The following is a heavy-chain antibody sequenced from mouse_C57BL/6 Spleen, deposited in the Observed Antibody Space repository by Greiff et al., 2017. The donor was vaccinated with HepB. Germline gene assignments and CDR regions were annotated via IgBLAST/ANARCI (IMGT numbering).Heavy chain of an antibody. V-gene: IGHV5-17*01. Sequence: EVNLVESGGGLVKPGGSLKLSCAASGFTFSDYGMHWVRQAPEKGLEWVAYISSGSSTIYYADTVKGRFTISRDNAKNTLFLQMTSLRSEDTAMYYCAIYYGSSPYWYFDVWGTGTTVTVSS. CDR2: ISSGSSTI. CDR3: AIYYGSSPYWYFDV. J-gene: IGHJ1*03. CDR1: GFTFSDYG. D-gene: IGHD1-1*01.